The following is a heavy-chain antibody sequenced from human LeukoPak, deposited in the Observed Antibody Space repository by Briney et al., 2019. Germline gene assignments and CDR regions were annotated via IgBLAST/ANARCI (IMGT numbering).Heavy chain of an antibody. D-gene: IGHD3-22*01. J-gene: IGHJ3*02. CDR3: ARGGYYYDSSGYYHDAFDI. CDR1: GFAVSSNY. CDR2: IYSGGGT. Sequence: GRSLRLSCAASGFAVSSNYMNWVRQAPGKGLKWVSIIYSGGGTYYANSVRGRFTISRDNSKNTLYLQMNSLRDEDTAVYYCARGGYYYDSSGYYHDAFDIWGQGTMVTVSS. V-gene: IGHV3-53*01.